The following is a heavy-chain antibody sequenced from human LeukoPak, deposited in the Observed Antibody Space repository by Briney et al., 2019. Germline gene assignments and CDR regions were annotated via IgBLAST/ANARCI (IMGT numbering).Heavy chain of an antibody. V-gene: IGHV4-39*01. CDR3: ASGGGCSALCLGNF. D-gene: IGHD2-15*01. Sequence: PSETLSLTCTVSGGSISSSSYYGGWIRQPPGKGLEWIGSIYYSGSTYYNSSLKSRVTISVDTSKNQFSLKLNSVTAADTAVYYCASGGGCSALCLGNFWGQGTLVTVSS. CDR1: GGSISSSSYY. J-gene: IGHJ4*02. CDR2: IYYSGST.